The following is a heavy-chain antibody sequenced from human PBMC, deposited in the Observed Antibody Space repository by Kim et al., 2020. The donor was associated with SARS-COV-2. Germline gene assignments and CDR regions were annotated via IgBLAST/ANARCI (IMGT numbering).Heavy chain of an antibody. Sequence: SETLSLNCTVSGGSMNTYFWTWIRQSPGKGLEHIGHVHYSGSTYYNPSLRSRLTMSVDTSKNQFSLNLASVTAADTALYYCAGARDRTIHCWGQGTLVTVSS. J-gene: IGHJ4*02. D-gene: IGHD3-3*01. CDR1: GGSMNTYF. V-gene: IGHV4-59*13. CDR3: AGARDRTIHC. CDR2: VHYSGST.